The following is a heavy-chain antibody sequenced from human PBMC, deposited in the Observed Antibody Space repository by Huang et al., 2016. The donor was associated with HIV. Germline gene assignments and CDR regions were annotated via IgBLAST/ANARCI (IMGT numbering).Heavy chain of an antibody. Sequence: QVQLRQWGAGLVKPSETLSLTCAVYGGSFSGYYWTWIRQSPGTGVEWSGEINHSGKTNYQPSLKSRVTISKGTAKNQFSLQLTSVSAADTGVYFCAREKAADSAWYGVYYFDYWGEGALVTVTS. D-gene: IGHD6-19*01. CDR1: GGSFSGYY. V-gene: IGHV4-34*01. CDR3: AREKAADSAWYGVYYFDY. J-gene: IGHJ4*02. CDR2: INHSGKT.